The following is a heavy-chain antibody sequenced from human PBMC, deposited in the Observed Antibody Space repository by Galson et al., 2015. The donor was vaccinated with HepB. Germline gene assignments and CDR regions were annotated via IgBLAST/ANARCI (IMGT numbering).Heavy chain of an antibody. CDR1: GFTFDDYA. CDR3: TKEKTMKVVARPYYFDY. CDR2: ISWNSGRI. D-gene: IGHD3-22*01. V-gene: IGHV3-9*01. J-gene: IGHJ4*02. Sequence: SLRLSCAASGFTFDDYAMHWVRQAPGKGLEWVSTISWNSGRIGYADSVKGRFTISRDNAKNSLYLQMNSLRPEDTALYYWTKEKTMKVVARPYYFDYWGQGTLVTVSS.